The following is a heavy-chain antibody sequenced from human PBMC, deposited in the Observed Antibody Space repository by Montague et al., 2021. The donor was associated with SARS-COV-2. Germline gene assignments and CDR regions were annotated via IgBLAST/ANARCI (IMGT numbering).Heavy chain of an antibody. D-gene: IGHD6-13*01. V-gene: IGHV3-48*03. CDR3: ASDSSLEIPDYYYSMDV. CDR2: ISSSGSTI. Sequence: SLRLSCAASGFTFSSYEMNWVRQAPGKGLEWVSYISSSGSTIYYSDSVEGLFTISRDNAKNSLYLQMNSLRAEDTAIYYCASDSSLEIPDYYYSMDVWGQGTTVTVSS. CDR1: GFTFSSYE. J-gene: IGHJ6*02.